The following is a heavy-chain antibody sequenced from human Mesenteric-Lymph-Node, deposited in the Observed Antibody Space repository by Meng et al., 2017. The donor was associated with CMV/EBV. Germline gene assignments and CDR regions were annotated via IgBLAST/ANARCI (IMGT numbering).Heavy chain of an antibody. CDR2: IYPGDSDT. CDR3: ARPRDSSSWSAFDI. Sequence: GESLKISCKASGYSFTNYWIGWVRQMPGKGLEWMGIIYPGDSDTRYSPSFQGQVTISADKSTSTAYLQWSSLKASDMAMYYCARPRDSSSWSAFDIWGQGTKVTVSS. CDR1: GYSFTNYW. V-gene: IGHV5-51*01. J-gene: IGHJ3*02. D-gene: IGHD6-13*01.